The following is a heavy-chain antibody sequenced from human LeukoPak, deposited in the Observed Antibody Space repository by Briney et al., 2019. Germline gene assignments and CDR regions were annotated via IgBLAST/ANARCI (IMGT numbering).Heavy chain of an antibody. D-gene: IGHD5-12*01. V-gene: IGHV4-59*08. CDR3: ARSYSGYVYLFDY. J-gene: IGHJ4*02. CDR1: GGSISSYY. CDR2: IYYSGST. Sequence: SETLSLTCTVSGGSISSYYWSWIRQPPGKGLEWIGYIYYSGSTYYNPSLKSRVTISVDTSKNQFSLKLSSVTAADTAVYYCARSYSGYVYLFDYWGQGTLVTVSS.